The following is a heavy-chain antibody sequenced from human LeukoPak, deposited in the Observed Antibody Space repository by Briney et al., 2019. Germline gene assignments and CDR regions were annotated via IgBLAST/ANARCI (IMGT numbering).Heavy chain of an antibody. CDR2: IYYSVTT. Sequence: SETLSLTCTVSGGSISGSSFWWGWIRRPPGKGLEWIGNIYYSVTTNYNPSLESRVAISVDTSKNQFSLKLSSVTAADTAVYYCARGSFHWLLDWGQGTLVTVSS. CDR3: ARGSFHWLLD. V-gene: IGHV4-39*07. CDR1: GGSISGSSFW. D-gene: IGHD3-9*01. J-gene: IGHJ4*02.